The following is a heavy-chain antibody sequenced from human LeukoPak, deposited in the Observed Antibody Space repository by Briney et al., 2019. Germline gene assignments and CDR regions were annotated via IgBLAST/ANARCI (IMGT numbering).Heavy chain of an antibody. V-gene: IGHV5-51*01. CDR3: ASLVGGSGSYYNHPIV. Sequence: GESLKISCKGSGYSFTSYWIGWVRQMPGKGLEWMGIIYPGDSDTRYSPSFQGQVTISADKSISTAYLQWSSLKASDTAMYYCASLVGGSGSYYNHPIVWGQGTLVTVSS. J-gene: IGHJ4*02. CDR2: IYPGDSDT. D-gene: IGHD3-10*01. CDR1: GYSFTSYW.